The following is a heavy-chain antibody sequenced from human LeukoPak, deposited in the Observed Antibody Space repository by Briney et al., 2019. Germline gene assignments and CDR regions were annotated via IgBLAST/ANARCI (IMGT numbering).Heavy chain of an antibody. J-gene: IGHJ5*02. D-gene: IGHD6-19*01. CDR3: AQGCLSGWYPS. CDR1: GFSVSNSG. CDR2: ISVDGKTA. V-gene: IGHV3-23*01. Sequence: GGSLRLSCVVSGFSVSNSGMSWVRQAPGKGLDWISAISVDGKTAYYADSVKGRFIISRDNSKNTLYLQLSGLRAEDTAVYYCAQGCLSGWYPSWGQGSMVSVSS.